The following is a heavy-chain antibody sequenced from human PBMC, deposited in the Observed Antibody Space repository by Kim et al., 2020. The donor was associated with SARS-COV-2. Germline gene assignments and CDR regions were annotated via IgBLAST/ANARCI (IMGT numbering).Heavy chain of an antibody. CDR1: GFTFDNYA. CDR2: VSGNGVYT. V-gene: IGHV3-23*01. Sequence: GGSLRLSCITSGFTFDNYAMNWVRQAPGKGLEWVSAVSGNGVYTYYADSVRGRFTISRDNSKNTLYLQMDGLRAGDTALYICAKGKGVRVEYSGPSGPLWPNSYYAMDVWGRGTTVTVSS. J-gene: IGHJ6*02. D-gene: IGHD1-26*01. CDR3: AKGKGVRVEYSGPSGPLWPNSYYAMDV.